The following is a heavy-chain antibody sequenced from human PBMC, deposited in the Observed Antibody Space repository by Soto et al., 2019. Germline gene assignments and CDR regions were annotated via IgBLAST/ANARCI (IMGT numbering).Heavy chain of an antibody. J-gene: IGHJ4*02. CDR1: GFTFSAYT. CDR2: ITYDSAYI. Sequence: PGGSLRLSCVVSGFTFSAYTMNWVRQAPGKGLEWVSSITYDSAYIYYADSVKGRFTISRDNAKNSLYLEMNSLRAEDTAVYYCTRQLGSACYDYWGQGNLVTVSS. CDR3: TRQLGSACYDY. D-gene: IGHD2-21*02. V-gene: IGHV3-21*01.